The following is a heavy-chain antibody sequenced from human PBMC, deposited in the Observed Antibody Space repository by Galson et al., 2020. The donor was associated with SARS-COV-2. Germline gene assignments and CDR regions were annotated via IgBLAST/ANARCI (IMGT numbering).Heavy chain of an antibody. CDR1: GFTFSSYW. CDR2: IYSEGSST. CDR3: ARGDMGNDYFDY. J-gene: IGHJ4*02. V-gene: IGHV3-74*01. D-gene: IGHD7-27*01. Sequence: GGSLRLSCAVSGFTFSSYWMHWVRQAPGKGLVWVSRIYSEGSSTSYADSVKGQFTISGDNAKNTLYLQMNSLRAEDTAVYYCARGDMGNDYFDYWGQGTLVTVSS.